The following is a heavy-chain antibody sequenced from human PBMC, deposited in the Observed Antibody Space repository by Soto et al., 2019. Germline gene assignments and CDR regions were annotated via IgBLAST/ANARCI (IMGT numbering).Heavy chain of an antibody. V-gene: IGHV3-11*01. CDR3: ARVMVAFLEWLSPVHNWFDP. D-gene: IGHD3-3*01. J-gene: IGHJ5*02. CDR1: GFTFSDYY. Sequence: GGSLRLSCAASGFTFSDYYMSWIRQAPGKGLEWVSYISSSGSTIYYADSVKGRFTISRDNAKNSLYLQMNSLRAEDTAVYYCARVMVAFLEWLSPVHNWFDPWGQGTLVTVSS. CDR2: ISSSGSTI.